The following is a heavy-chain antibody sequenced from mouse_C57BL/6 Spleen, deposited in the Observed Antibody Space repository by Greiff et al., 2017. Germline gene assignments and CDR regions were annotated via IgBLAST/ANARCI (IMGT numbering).Heavy chain of an antibody. J-gene: IGHJ2*01. D-gene: IGHD2-13*01. CDR1: GYTFTSYW. CDR3: ARRGRYGDYPFDY. Sequence: QVQLQQPGAELVMPGASVKLSCKASGYTFTSYWMHWVKQRPGQGLEWIGEIDPSDSYTNYNQKFKGKSTLTVDKSSSTAYMQLSSLTSEDSAVYYCARRGRYGDYPFDYWGQGTTLTVSS. CDR2: IDPSDSYT. V-gene: IGHV1-69*01.